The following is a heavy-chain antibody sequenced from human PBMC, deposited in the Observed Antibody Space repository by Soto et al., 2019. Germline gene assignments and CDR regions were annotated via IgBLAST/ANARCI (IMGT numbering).Heavy chain of an antibody. J-gene: IGHJ3*02. CDR2: TYYRSKWYN. CDR3: ARGTGSWRRLDAFDI. D-gene: IGHD6-13*01. Sequence: SETLSLTCAISGDSVSSNSAAWNWIRQSPSRGLEWLGRTYYRSKWYNDYAVSVESRITINPDTSKNQFSLQLNSVTPEDTAVYYCARGTGSWRRLDAFDIWGQGTMVTV. V-gene: IGHV6-1*01. CDR1: GDSVSSNSAA.